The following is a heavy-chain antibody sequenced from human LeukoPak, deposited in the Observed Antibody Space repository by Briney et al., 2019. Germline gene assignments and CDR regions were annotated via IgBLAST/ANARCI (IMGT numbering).Heavy chain of an antibody. CDR3: AREFHSSSWYNY. V-gene: IGHV1-2*02. CDR2: INPNSGGT. Sequence: ASVKVSCKASGYTFTGYYMHWVRQAPGQGLEWMGWINPNSGGTNYAQKFQGRVIMTRDTSISIAYMELSRLRSDDTAVYYCAREFHSSSWYNYWGQGTLVTVSS. J-gene: IGHJ4*02. CDR1: GYTFTGYY. D-gene: IGHD6-13*01.